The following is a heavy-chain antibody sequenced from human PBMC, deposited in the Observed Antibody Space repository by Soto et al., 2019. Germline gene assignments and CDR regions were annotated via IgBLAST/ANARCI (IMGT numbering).Heavy chain of an antibody. CDR2: IIPIFGTA. CDR1: GGTFSSYA. CDR3: ARGDGHYSYGYLSGGGMDV. V-gene: IGHV1-69*13. J-gene: IGHJ6*02. Sequence: GASVKVSCKASGGTFSSYAISWVRQAPGQGLEWMGGIIPIFGTANYAQKFQGRVTITADESTSTAYMELSSLRSEDTAVYYCARGDGHYSYGYLSGGGMDVWGQGTTVTVSS. D-gene: IGHD5-18*01.